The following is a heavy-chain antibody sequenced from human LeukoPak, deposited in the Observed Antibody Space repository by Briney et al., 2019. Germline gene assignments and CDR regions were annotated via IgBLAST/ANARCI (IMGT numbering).Heavy chain of an antibody. J-gene: IGHJ4*02. CDR2: IYYSGST. CDR1: GGSISNYY. CDR3: ARRYCSGGSCPLDY. D-gene: IGHD2-15*01. Sequence: SETLSLTCTVSGGSISNYYWSWIRQPPGKGLEWIGYIYYSGSTNYNPSLKSRVTISVDTSKNQFSLKLSSVTAADTAVYYCARRYCSGGSCPLDYWGQGTLVTVSS. V-gene: IGHV4-59*01.